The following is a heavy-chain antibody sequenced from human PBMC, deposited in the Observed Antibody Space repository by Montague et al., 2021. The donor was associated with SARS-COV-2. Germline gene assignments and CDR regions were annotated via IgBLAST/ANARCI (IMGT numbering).Heavy chain of an antibody. J-gene: IGHJ4*02. Sequence: PALVKPTQTLTLTCTFSGFSLNTSGMCVSWIRQPPGKALEWLALIDWDEDQYYSTSLKSRLTITKDTSKNQVVLTMTNMDPVDTATYYCAHSYGDYLFDYWGQGTLVTVSS. CDR1: GFSLNTSGMC. CDR3: AHSYGDYLFDY. V-gene: IGHV2-70*12. D-gene: IGHD4-17*01. CDR2: IDWDEDQ.